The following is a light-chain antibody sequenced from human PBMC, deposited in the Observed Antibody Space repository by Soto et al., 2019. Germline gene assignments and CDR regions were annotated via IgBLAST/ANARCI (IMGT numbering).Light chain of an antibody. CDR3: QQGNSSPYT. CDR2: KAA. J-gene: IGKJ2*01. V-gene: IGKV1-5*03. CDR1: PSITSS. Sequence: EIEMTQSPSTLSLSAGDRVTITCRASPSITSSFAWYQQKSRKSPTLLICKAASLESGVPSRFSGSGSGTDFTLTISSLQPDDFATYYCQQGNSSPYTFGQGTKLEIK.